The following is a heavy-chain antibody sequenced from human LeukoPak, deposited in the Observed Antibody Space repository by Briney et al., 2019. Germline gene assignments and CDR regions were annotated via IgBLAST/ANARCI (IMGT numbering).Heavy chain of an antibody. CDR1: GGPISSYY. CDR3: ARVNINNWHSCDY. CDR2: IYYSGGT. J-gene: IGHJ4*02. D-gene: IGHD1-1*01. V-gene: IGHV4-59*01. Sequence: SETLSLTCTVSGGPISSYYWSWIRQPPGKGLEWIGYIYYSGGTNYNPSLKSRVAISIDTSKNQFSLKLRSVTAADTAVYYCARVNINNWHSCDYWGQGTLVTVSS.